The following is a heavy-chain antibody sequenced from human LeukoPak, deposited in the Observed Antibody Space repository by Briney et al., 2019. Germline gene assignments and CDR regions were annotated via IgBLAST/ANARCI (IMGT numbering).Heavy chain of an antibody. CDR1: GFTFSNYW. CDR3: AGAYSAYDPFDY. CDR2: LNADGKSI. J-gene: IGHJ4*02. Sequence: GGSLRLSCAASGFTFSNYWMHWVRQAPGKGLVGVSRLNADGKSITYADSVRGRFTISRDNAKNTVHLQMNSLRVEDAAIYFCAGAYSAYDPFDYWGQGILVTVSS. V-gene: IGHV3-74*01. D-gene: IGHD5-12*01.